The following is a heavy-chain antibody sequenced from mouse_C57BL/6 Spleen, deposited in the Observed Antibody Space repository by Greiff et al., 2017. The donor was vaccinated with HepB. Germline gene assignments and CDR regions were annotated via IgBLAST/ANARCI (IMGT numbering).Heavy chain of an antibody. CDR2: IDPSDSYT. CDR3: ARRYYGPYPYFDY. Sequence: QVQLQQPGAELVMPGASVKLSCKASGYTFTSYWMHWVKQRPGQGLEWIGEIDPSDSYTNYNQKFKGKSTLTVDKSSSTAYMQLSSLTSEDSAVYYCARRYYGPYPYFDYWGQGTTLTVSS. D-gene: IGHD1-1*01. V-gene: IGHV1-69*01. J-gene: IGHJ2*01. CDR1: GYTFTSYW.